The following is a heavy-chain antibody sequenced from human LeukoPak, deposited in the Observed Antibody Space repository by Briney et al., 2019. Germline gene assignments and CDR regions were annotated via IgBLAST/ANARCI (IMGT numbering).Heavy chain of an antibody. CDR1: GYRFTSYW. V-gene: IGHV5-10-1*01. J-gene: IGHJ4*02. CDR3: AHRSSLEYYFDY. Sequence: GESLKISCKGSGYRFTSYWISWVRQMPGKGLEWMGRIDPSDSYTNYSPSFQGHVTISADKSISTAYLQWSSLKASDTAMYYCAHRSSLEYYFDYWGQGALVTVSS. CDR2: IDPSDSYT. D-gene: IGHD6-13*01.